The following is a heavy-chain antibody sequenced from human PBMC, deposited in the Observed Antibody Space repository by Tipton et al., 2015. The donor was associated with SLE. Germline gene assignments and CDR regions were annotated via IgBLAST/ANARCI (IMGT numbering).Heavy chain of an antibody. CDR2: IYYSGST. V-gene: IGHV4-39*01. Sequence: TLSLTCTVSGGSISSSSYYWGWIRQPPGKGLEWIGSIYYSGSTYYNPSLKSRVTISVDTSKNQFSLKLSSVTAADTAVYYCARRKVEDFDYWGQGTLVTVSS. D-gene: IGHD5-24*01. CDR3: ARRKVEDFDY. CDR1: GGSISSSSYY. J-gene: IGHJ4*02.